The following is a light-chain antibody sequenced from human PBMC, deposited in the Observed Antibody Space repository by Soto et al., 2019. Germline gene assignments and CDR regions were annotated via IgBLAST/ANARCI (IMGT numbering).Light chain of an antibody. J-gene: IGLJ2*01. Sequence: QAVVTQPPSASGTPGQRVTISCSGSSSNIGSNYVYWYQQLPGTAPKLLIYRNNQRPSGVPDRFSGSKSGTSASLAISGLRSEDEADYYCAAWDDILSALVFGGGTKVTVL. CDR3: AAWDDILSALV. CDR2: RNN. V-gene: IGLV1-47*01. CDR1: SSNIGSNY.